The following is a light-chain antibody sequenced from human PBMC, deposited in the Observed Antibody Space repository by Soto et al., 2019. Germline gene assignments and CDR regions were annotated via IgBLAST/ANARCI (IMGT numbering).Light chain of an antibody. J-gene: IGKJ1*01. CDR1: QSIQTN. V-gene: IGKV3-15*01. CDR2: GAS. CDR3: QQYFNWLLTCT. Sequence: EIELTQSPATLSVSAGGTVTLSCRASQSIQTNVAWYQQIPGQAPRLLVYGASTRATGVQARFSGSGSGIESTLTIRSLQSEDAAFYYCQQYFNWLLTCTFGQGTKVQIK.